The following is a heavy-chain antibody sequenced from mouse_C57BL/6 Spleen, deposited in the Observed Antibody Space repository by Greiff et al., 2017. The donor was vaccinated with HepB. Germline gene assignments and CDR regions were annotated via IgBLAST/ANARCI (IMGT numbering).Heavy chain of an antibody. CDR3: ARRDYTPWFAY. CDR1: GYAFSSYW. CDR2: IYPGDGDT. D-gene: IGHD2-12*01. Sequence: VKLQESGAELVKPGASVKISCKASGYAFSSYWMNWVKQRPGKGLEWIGQIYPGDGDTNYNGKFTGKAPLTADKSSSTAYMQRSSLTSEDSAVYFCARRDYTPWFAYWGQGTLVTVSA. V-gene: IGHV1-80*01. J-gene: IGHJ3*01.